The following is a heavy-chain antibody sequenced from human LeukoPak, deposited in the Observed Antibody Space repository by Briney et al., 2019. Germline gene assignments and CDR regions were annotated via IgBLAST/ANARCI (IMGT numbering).Heavy chain of an antibody. CDR3: ARDRDSSGSDY. CDR2: INWNGGST. D-gene: IGHD3-22*01. V-gene: IGHV3-20*01. Sequence: GGSLRLSCAASGFTFDDYGMSWVRQAPGKGLEWVSGINWNGGSTGYADSVKGRFTISRDNAKNSQYLQMNSLRAEDTALYHCARDRDSSGSDYWGQGTLVTVSS. CDR1: GFTFDDYG. J-gene: IGHJ4*02.